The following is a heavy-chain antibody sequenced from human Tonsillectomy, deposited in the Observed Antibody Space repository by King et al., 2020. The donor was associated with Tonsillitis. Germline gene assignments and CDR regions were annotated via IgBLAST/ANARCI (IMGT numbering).Heavy chain of an antibody. CDR2: IIPVFDTT. J-gene: IGHJ1*01. D-gene: IGHD4-17*01. V-gene: IGHV1-69*01. CDR3: ARSGDYGYVHH. Sequence: VQLVQSGAEVKKPGSSVKVSCKASGGTFNNYPISWVRQAPGQGLEWMGGIIPVFDTTNYAQKFRGRVTFTADESSSTAYMELSSLRSEDTAVYYCARSGDYGYVHHWGRGTLVTVSS. CDR1: GGTFNNYP.